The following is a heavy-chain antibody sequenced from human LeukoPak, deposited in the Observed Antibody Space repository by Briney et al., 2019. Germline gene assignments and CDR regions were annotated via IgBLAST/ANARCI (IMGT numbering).Heavy chain of an antibody. CDR1: GFTFSSYS. CDR3: AREVGATDY. D-gene: IGHD1-26*01. Sequence: GVSLRLSCAASGFTFSSYSMNWVRQAPGKGLEWVSAISSSSSYIYYADSVKGRLTISRDNAKSSQYLQMNSLRAEEMAVYYCAREVGATDYGGQGTLVTVPS. CDR2: ISSSSSYI. J-gene: IGHJ4*02. V-gene: IGHV3-21*01.